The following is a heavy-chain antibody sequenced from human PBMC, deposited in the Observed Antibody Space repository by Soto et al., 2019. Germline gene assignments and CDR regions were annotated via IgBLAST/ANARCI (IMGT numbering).Heavy chain of an antibody. V-gene: IGHV1-18*01. CDR2: ISAYNGNT. CDR1: GYTFTIYG. J-gene: IGHJ4*02. D-gene: IGHD4-17*01. Sequence: ASVTVSSKDSGYTFTIYGSSWPRQAPGQGLEWMGWISAYNGNTNYAQKLQGRVTMTTDTSTSTAYMELRSLRSDDTAVYYCARVNDYGDYAHDYWGQGTLVTVSS. CDR3: ARVNDYGDYAHDY.